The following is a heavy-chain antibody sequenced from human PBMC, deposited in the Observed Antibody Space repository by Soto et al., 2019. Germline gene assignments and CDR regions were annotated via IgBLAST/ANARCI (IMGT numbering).Heavy chain of an antibody. D-gene: IGHD3-22*01. CDR2: IYYSGST. V-gene: IGHV4-31*03. CDR3: ASGPYDSSGYYPYYYYYGMDV. J-gene: IGHJ6*02. CDR1: GGSISSGGYY. Sequence: SETLSLTCTVSGGSISSGGYYWSWIRQHPGKGLEWIGYIYYSGSTYYNPSLKSRVTISVDTSKNQFSLKLSSVTAADTAVYYCASGPYDSSGYYPYYYYYGMDVWGQGTTVTVSS.